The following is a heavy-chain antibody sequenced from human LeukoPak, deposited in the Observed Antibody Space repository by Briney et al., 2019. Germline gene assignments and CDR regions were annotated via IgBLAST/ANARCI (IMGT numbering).Heavy chain of an antibody. J-gene: IGHJ4*02. Sequence: SETLSLTCTVSGGSISSSSYYWGWISQPPGKGLEWIGSIYYSGSTYYNPSLKSRVTISVDTSKNQFSLKLSSVTAADTAVYYCARRYGSYYIDYWGQGTLVTVSS. V-gene: IGHV4-39*01. CDR1: GGSISSSSYY. D-gene: IGHD1-26*01. CDR3: ARRYGSYYIDY. CDR2: IYYSGST.